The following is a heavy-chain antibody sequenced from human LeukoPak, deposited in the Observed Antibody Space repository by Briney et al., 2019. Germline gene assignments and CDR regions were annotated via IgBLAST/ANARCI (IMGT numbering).Heavy chain of an antibody. CDR3: ASEVGLPFDY. J-gene: IGHJ4*02. D-gene: IGHD1-26*01. CDR2: ISDIGSKT. V-gene: IGHV3-11*05. CDR1: GFTFSDHY. Sequence: GGSLRLSCGASGFTFSDHYMNWVRQAPGKGLEWVSYISDIGSKTNYADSVKGRFTISRDNSKNTLYLQMNSLRAEDTAVYYCASEVGLPFDYWGQGTLVTVSS.